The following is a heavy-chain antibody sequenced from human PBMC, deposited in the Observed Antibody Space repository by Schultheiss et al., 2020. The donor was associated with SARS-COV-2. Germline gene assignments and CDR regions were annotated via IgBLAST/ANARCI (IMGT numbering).Heavy chain of an antibody. D-gene: IGHD3/OR15-3a*01. J-gene: IGHJ5*02. CDR3: AALDYLPT. CDR1: GFTFSTFA. Sequence: GGSLRLSCAASGFTFSTFAMSWVRQAPGKGLEWVSAISAGGGATDYADSVKGRFTISRDNAKNSLYLQMNSLRAEDTAVYYCAALDYLPTWGQGTLVTVSS. V-gene: IGHV3-23*01. CDR2: ISAGGGAT.